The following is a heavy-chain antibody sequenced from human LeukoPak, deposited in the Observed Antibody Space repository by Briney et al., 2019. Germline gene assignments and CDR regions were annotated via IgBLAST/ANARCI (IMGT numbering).Heavy chain of an antibody. CDR2: IYTSGST. V-gene: IGHV4-4*07. J-gene: IGHJ4*02. CDR1: GGSISSYY. Sequence: SETLSLTCTVSGGSISSYYWSWIRQPAGKGLEWIGRIYTSGSTNYNPSLKSRVTMSVDTSKNQFSLKLSSVTAADTAVYYCARDTYYYGSGSPYFDYWGQGTLVTVSS. D-gene: IGHD3-10*01. CDR3: ARDTYYYGSGSPYFDY.